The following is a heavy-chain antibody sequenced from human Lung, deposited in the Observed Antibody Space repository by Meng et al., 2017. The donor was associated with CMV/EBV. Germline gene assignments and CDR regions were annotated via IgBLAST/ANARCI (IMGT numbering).Heavy chain of an antibody. D-gene: IGHD2-2*01. CDR2: IYSSGTST. CDR1: GFTFSSYV. V-gene: IGHV3-23*03. Sequence: GEXXKISCAASGFTFSSYVMSWVRQAPGKGLEWVSVIYSSGTSTQYADSVKGRFTISRDNSKNTLFLQMNSLRAEDTAVYYCAKEACSTTSCYYNYYYGLDVGXQGTTGTVSS. J-gene: IGHJ6*02. CDR3: AKEACSTTSCYYNYYYGLDV.